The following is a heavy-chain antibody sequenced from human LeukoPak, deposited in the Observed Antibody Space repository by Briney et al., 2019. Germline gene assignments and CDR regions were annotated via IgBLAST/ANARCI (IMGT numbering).Heavy chain of an antibody. CDR1: GGSISSYY. CDR2: IYTSGST. Sequence: PSETLSLTCTVSGGSISSYYWSWIRQPAGKGLEWIGRIYTSGSTNYNPSLKSRVTMSVDTSKNQFSLKLSSVTAADTAVYYCARGIIVVVPAAIVWNWFDPWGQGTLVTVSS. J-gene: IGHJ5*02. CDR3: ARGIIVVVPAAIVWNWFDP. D-gene: IGHD2-2*01. V-gene: IGHV4-4*07.